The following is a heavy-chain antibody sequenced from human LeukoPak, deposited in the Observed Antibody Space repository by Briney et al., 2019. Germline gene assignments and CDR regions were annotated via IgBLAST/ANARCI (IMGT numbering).Heavy chain of an antibody. V-gene: IGHV1-69*13. D-gene: IGHD5-24*01. J-gene: IGHJ4*02. CDR1: GGTFSSYA. CDR2: IIPIFGTA. CDR3: ARPRGDGYNFHY. Sequence: ASVKVSCKASGGTFSSYAISWVRQAPGQGLERMGGIIPIFGTANYAQKFQGRVTITADESTSTAYMELSSLRSEDTAVYYCARPRGDGYNFHYWGQGTLVTVSS.